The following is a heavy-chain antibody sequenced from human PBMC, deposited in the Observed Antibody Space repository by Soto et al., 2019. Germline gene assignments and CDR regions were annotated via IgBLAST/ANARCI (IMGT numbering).Heavy chain of an antibody. CDR3: ARDYDFWSGFLDY. V-gene: IGHV1-2*04. D-gene: IGHD3-3*01. CDR2: INPNSGGT. Sequence: ASVKVSCKASGYTFTGYYMHWVRQAPGQGLEWMGWINPNSGGTNYAQKFQGWVTVTRDTSISTAYMELSRLRSDDTAVYYCARDYDFWSGFLDYWGQGTLVTVSS. CDR1: GYTFTGYY. J-gene: IGHJ4*02.